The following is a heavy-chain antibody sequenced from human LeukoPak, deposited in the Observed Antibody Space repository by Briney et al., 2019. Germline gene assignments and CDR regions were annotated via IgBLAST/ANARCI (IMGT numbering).Heavy chain of an antibody. D-gene: IGHD1-7*01. CDR3: ARDRELRTVLIGDGWFDP. Sequence: ASVKVSCKASGGTFTSYYMHWVRQAPGQGLEWMGIINPSGGSTRYAQKFQGRVTMTRDTSTSIVYMELSSLRSEDTAVYYCARDRELRTVLIGDGWFDPWGQGTLVTVSS. CDR2: INPSGGST. CDR1: GGTFTSYY. V-gene: IGHV1-46*01. J-gene: IGHJ5*02.